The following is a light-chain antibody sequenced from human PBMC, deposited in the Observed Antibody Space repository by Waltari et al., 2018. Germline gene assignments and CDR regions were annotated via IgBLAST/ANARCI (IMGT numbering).Light chain of an antibody. J-gene: IGLJ1*01. CDR1: SGYVGGYNY. CDR2: DVS. CDR3: CSYAGASTYV. Sequence: QSALTQPASVSGSPGQSIPISCPGTSGYVGGYNYVSWYQQHPGKAPKLMINDVSKRPAGASNRFSGSKSGNTASLTVAGLQAEDEADYYCCSYAGASTYVFGTGTKVTGL. V-gene: IGLV2-23*02.